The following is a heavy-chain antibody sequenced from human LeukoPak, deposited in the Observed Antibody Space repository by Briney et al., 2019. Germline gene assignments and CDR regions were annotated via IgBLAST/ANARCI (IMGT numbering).Heavy chain of an antibody. CDR1: GFTLSSYE. Sequence: PGGSLRLSCAASGFTLSSYEMIWVRQDPGKGLEWVSYISSSGSTKYYADSVKGRFTISRDNAKNSLYLQMNSLRAEDTAVYYCARIMITVTTSDYWGQGTLVTVSS. D-gene: IGHD4-17*01. V-gene: IGHV3-48*03. CDR2: ISSSGSTK. CDR3: ARIMITVTTSDY. J-gene: IGHJ4*02.